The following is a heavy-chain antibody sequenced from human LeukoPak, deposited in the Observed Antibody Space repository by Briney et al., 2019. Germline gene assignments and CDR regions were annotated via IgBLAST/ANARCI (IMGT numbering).Heavy chain of an antibody. Sequence: PGGSLRLSCAASGFTFSSYWMSWVRQAPGKGLEWVSYISSSSSTIYYADSVKGRFTISRDNAKNSLYLQMNSLRAEDTAVYYCASGSYYDILTGSYNDYWGQGTLVTVSS. CDR2: ISSSSSTI. V-gene: IGHV3-48*04. CDR1: GFTFSSYW. J-gene: IGHJ4*02. CDR3: ASGSYYDILTGSYNDY. D-gene: IGHD3-9*01.